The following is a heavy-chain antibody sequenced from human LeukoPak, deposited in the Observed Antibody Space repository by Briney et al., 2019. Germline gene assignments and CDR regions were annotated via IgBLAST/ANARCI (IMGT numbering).Heavy chain of an antibody. CDR2: ISWNSGSI. J-gene: IGHJ5*02. Sequence: PGRSLRLSCAASGFTFDDYAMHWVRQAPGKGLEWVSGISWNSGSIGYADSVKGRFTISRDNAKNSLYLQMNSLRAEDTALYYCAKDSIAAAGTVGDNWFDPWGQGTLVTVSP. V-gene: IGHV3-9*01. D-gene: IGHD6-13*01. CDR3: AKDSIAAAGTVGDNWFDP. CDR1: GFTFDDYA.